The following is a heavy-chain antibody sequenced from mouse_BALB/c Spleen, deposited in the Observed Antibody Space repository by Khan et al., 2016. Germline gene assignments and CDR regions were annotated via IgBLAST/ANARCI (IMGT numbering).Heavy chain of an antibody. D-gene: IGHD1-1*02. J-gene: IGHJ3*01. Sequence: EVQLVESGPGLVKPSQSLSLTCTVTGYSITSDYAWNWIRQFPGNKLEWMGYITYSGSTSYNPSLKSRISITRDTSKNQFFLQLNSVTTEDTATYYCARSNYYGDSPAWFAYRGQGTLVTVSA. CDR1: GYSITSDYA. V-gene: IGHV3-2*02. CDR3: ARSNYYGDSPAWFAY. CDR2: ITYSGST.